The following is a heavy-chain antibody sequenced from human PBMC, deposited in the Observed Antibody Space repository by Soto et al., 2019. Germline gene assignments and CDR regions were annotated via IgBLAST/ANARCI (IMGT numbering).Heavy chain of an antibody. Sequence: QVQLQESGPGLVKPSQTLSLTCTVSGGSISSGDYYWSWIRQPPGKGLEWIGYIYYSGSTYYNPSLKSRVTISVDTSKNQFSLELSSVTAADTAVYYCAREKGPPYYDSSGYFDYWGQGTLVTVSS. J-gene: IGHJ4*02. CDR1: GGSISSGDYY. CDR2: IYYSGST. CDR3: AREKGPPYYDSSGYFDY. D-gene: IGHD3-22*01. V-gene: IGHV4-30-4*01.